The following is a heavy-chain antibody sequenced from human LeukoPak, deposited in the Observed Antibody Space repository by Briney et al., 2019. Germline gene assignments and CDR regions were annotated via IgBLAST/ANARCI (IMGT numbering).Heavy chain of an antibody. J-gene: IGHJ4*02. D-gene: IGHD6-13*01. CDR2: IYYSGST. CDR1: GGSISSYY. Sequence: SETLSLTCTVSGGSISSYYWSWIRQPPGKGLEWIGYIYYSGSTNYNPSLKSRVTISVDTSKNQFSLKLSSVTAADTAVYYCAREASSWQPRGVPGIFDYWGQGTLVTVSS. CDR3: AREASSWQPRGVPGIFDY. V-gene: IGHV4-59*01.